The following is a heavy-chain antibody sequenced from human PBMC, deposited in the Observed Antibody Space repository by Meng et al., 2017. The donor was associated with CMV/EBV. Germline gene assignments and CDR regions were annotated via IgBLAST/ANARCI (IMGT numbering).Heavy chain of an antibody. J-gene: IGHJ2*01. CDR1: GGSITNNDYY. D-gene: IGHD6-25*01. CDR2: IYHSGNS. CDR3: SRSPSGFYWYFDL. V-gene: IGHV4-39*07. Sequence: SETLSLTCVVSGGSITNNDYYWGWTRQPPGRGLEWIGSIYHSGNSYYNPSLKSRVTISVDTTNNQFSLNVNSVTAADTAVYYCSRSPSGFYWYFDLWGRGTLVTVSS.